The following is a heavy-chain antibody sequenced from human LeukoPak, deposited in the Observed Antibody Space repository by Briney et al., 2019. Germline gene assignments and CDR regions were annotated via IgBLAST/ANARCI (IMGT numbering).Heavy chain of an antibody. CDR1: GFTFSIYA. V-gene: IGHV3-23*01. Sequence: GGSLRLSCAASGFTFSIYAMSGVRQAPAKGLEWVSAISGSGGSTYYADSVKGRFTISRDNSKNTLYLQMNSLRAEDTAVYYCSYYYGSGSYPPFDYWGQGTLVTVSS. D-gene: IGHD3-10*01. CDR3: SYYYGSGSYPPFDY. J-gene: IGHJ4*02. CDR2: ISGSGGST.